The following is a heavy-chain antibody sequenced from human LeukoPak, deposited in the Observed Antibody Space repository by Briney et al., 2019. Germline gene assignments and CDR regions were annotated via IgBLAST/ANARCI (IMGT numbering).Heavy chain of an antibody. CDR1: GFTFSDYY. V-gene: IGHV3-11*01. Sequence: GGSLRLSCAASGFTFSDYYMSWIRQAPGRGLEWVSSISSSDNTIYYADSVKGRLTISRDNAKNSLYLQMNSLRVEDTAVYYCARRSSGYYAWVFDYWGQGTLVTVSS. J-gene: IGHJ4*02. D-gene: IGHD3-22*01. CDR3: ARRSSGYYAWVFDY. CDR2: ISSSDNTI.